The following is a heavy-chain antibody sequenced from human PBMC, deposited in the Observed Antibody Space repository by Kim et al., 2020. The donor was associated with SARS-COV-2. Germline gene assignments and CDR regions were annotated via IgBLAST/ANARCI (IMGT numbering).Heavy chain of an antibody. CDR1: GFTFSNAW. J-gene: IGHJ6*02. CDR2: IKSKTDGGTT. V-gene: IGHV3-15*01. D-gene: IGHD3-10*01. Sequence: GGSLRLSCAASGFTFSNAWMSWVRQAPGKGLEWVGRIKSKTDGGTTDYAAPVKGRFTISRDDSKNTLYLQMNSLKTEDTAVYYCTTKGFLGGDMGFMPWAWYYYYGMDVWGQGTTVTVSS. CDR3: TTKGFLGGDMGFMPWAWYYYYGMDV.